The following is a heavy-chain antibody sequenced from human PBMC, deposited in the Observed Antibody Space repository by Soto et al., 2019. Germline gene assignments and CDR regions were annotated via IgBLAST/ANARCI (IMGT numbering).Heavy chain of an antibody. D-gene: IGHD4-17*01. CDR1: GGSISSGGYY. V-gene: IGHV4-31*03. J-gene: IGHJ4*02. CDR2: IYYSGRT. CDR3: ARSSQSTVTTFAY. Sequence: QVQLQESGPGLVKPSQTLSLTCTVSGGSISSGGYYWSWIRQHPGKGLEWIGYIYYSGRTYYNPSPKSRVTISVDTSKNQISLKLRSGTAADTAVYYCARSSQSTVTTFAYWGQGTLVTVSS.